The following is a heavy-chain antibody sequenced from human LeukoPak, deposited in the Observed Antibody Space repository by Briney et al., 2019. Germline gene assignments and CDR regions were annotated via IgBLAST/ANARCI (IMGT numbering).Heavy chain of an antibody. D-gene: IGHD2-2*02. CDR1: GFIFSSYW. CDR2: IREDGSKK. CDR3: ARPYTGDYFDY. V-gene: IGHV3-7*01. J-gene: IGHJ4*02. Sequence: GGSLRLSCAASGFIFSSYWMSWVRQAPGKGLEWVANIREDGSKKYYVDSVKGRFTISRDNAKNSVYLQMNSLRAEDAAVYYCARPYTGDYFDYWGQGTLVTVSS.